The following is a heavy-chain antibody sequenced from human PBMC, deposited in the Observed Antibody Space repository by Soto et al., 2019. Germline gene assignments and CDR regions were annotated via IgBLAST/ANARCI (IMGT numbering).Heavy chain of an antibody. Sequence: EVQLVESGGGLVQPGVSLRLSCAASGFTFSSDGMNWVRQAPGKGLEWVSYISSRSSTIYYADSVKGRFTISRDNAKNSLYLQMNSLRDEDPAVYYCARAYYDFWEAMDFWGQGTTVTFSS. D-gene: IGHD3-3*01. J-gene: IGHJ6*02. CDR1: GFTFSSDG. V-gene: IGHV3-48*02. CDR3: ARAYYDFWEAMDF. CDR2: ISSRSSTI.